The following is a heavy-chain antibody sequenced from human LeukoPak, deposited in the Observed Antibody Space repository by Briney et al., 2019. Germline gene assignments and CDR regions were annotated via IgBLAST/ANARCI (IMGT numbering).Heavy chain of an antibody. D-gene: IGHD3-10*01. V-gene: IGHV3-74*01. Sequence: GGSLRLSCEASGLTLSGYWMHWVRQVPGKGLVWVARNNHDGTISIYADSVKGRFTISRDNGKNTLYLHMNSLRAEDTAVYYCVKDNEGVTMVRDFVNWFDPWGQGTLVTVSS. CDR3: VKDNEGVTMVRDFVNWFDP. CDR1: GLTLSGYW. CDR2: NNHDGTIS. J-gene: IGHJ5*02.